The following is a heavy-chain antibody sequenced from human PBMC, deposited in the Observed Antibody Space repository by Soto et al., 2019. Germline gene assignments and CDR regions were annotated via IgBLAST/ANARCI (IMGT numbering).Heavy chain of an antibody. J-gene: IGHJ6*02. D-gene: IGHD3-3*01. CDR2: ISAYNGNT. V-gene: IGHV1-18*01. CDR1: GYTFTSYG. Sequence: ASVKVSCKASGYTFTSYGISWVRQAPGQGLEWMGWISAYNGNTNYAQKLQGRVTMTTDTSTSTAYMELRSLRSDDTAVYYCARVLRFLEWLLSDYYYYGMDVWGQGTTVTVSS. CDR3: ARVLRFLEWLLSDYYYYGMDV.